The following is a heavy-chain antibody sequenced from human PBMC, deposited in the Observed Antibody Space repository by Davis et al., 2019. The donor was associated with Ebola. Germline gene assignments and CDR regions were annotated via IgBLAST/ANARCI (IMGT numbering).Heavy chain of an antibody. V-gene: IGHV3-30-3*01. CDR3: ARGLPSIERSNYVGH. CDR1: GFTFSSYA. CDR2: ISYDGSNK. J-gene: IGHJ4*02. D-gene: IGHD4-11*01. Sequence: GESLKISCAASGFTFSSYAMHWVRQAPGKGLEWVAVISYDGSNKYYADSVKGRFTISRDNSKNSLYLQMNSLRAEDTAVYYCARGLPSIERSNYVGHWGQGTLVTVSS.